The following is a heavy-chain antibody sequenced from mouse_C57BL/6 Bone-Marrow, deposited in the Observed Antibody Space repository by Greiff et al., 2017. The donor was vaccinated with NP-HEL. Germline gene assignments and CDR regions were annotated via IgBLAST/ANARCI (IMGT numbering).Heavy chain of an antibody. V-gene: IGHV5-6*02. CDR1: GFTFSSYG. CDR3: ARHSPYYDGSSLAWFAY. D-gene: IGHD1-1*01. Sequence: DVKLVESGGDLVKPGGSLKLSCAASGFTFSSYGMSWVRQTPDKRLEWVATISSGGSYTYYPDSVKGRFTISRDNAKNTLYLQMSSLKSEDTAMYYCARHSPYYDGSSLAWFAYWGQGTLVTVSA. CDR2: ISSGGSYT. J-gene: IGHJ3*01.